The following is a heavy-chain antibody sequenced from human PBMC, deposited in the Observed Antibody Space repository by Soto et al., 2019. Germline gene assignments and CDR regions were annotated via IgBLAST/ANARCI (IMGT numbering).Heavy chain of an antibody. Sequence: SQTLSLTCAISGDSVSSNSAAWNWIRQSPSRGLEWLRRTYYRSQWYNDYAVSVKSRITINPDTSKNQFSLQLNSVTPEDTAVYYCARAPEHSSPPGFASGGRGTLVTVSS. CDR1: GDSVSSNSAA. D-gene: IGHD6-6*01. CDR2: TYYRSQWYN. CDR3: ARAPEHSSPPGFAS. V-gene: IGHV6-1*01. J-gene: IGHJ4*02.